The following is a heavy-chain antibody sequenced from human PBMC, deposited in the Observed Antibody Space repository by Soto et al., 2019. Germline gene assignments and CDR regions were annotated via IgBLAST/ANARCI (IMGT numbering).Heavy chain of an antibody. CDR2: IYSGGST. CDR3: ARSAFGYPDGAFDI. D-gene: IGHD5-12*01. V-gene: IGHV3-66*01. CDR1: GFTVSSNY. J-gene: IGHJ3*02. Sequence: EVQLVESGGGLVQPGGSLRLSCAASGFTVSSNYMSWVRQAPGKGLEWVSVIYSGGSTYYADSVKGRFTISRDNSKNTLYLQMNSLRAEDTAVYYCARSAFGYPDGAFDIWGKGTMVPVSS.